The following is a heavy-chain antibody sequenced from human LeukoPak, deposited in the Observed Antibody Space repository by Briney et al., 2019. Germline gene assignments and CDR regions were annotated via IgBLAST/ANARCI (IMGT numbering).Heavy chain of an antibody. CDR1: GFTFSSFT. CDR2: ISYDGYNK. J-gene: IGHJ4*02. V-gene: IGHV3-30-3*01. Sequence: PGGSLRLSCAASGFTFSSFTMHWVRQAPGEGLGWVALISYDGYNKYYADSVKGRFTISRDNSKNTLYLQMNSLRAEDTAVYYCARAGSHRNSGYDYWGQGTLVTVSS. CDR3: ARAGSHRNSGYDY. D-gene: IGHD5-12*01.